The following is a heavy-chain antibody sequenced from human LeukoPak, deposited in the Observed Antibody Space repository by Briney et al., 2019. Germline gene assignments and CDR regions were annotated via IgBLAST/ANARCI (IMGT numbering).Heavy chain of an antibody. CDR2: IYYSGSS. V-gene: IGHV4-59*08. CDR3: ARVSGYYYGSGSFDY. D-gene: IGHD3-10*01. Sequence: SETLSLTCTVSGTSINTYYWSWIRQPPGKRLEWIGYIYYSGSSDYNPSLKSRVTISVDTSKNQFSLKLSSVTAADTAVYYCARVSGYYYGSGSFDYWGQGTLVTVSS. J-gene: IGHJ4*02. CDR1: GTSINTYY.